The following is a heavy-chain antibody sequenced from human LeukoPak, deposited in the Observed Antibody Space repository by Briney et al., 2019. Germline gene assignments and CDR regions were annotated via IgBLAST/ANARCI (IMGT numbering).Heavy chain of an antibody. CDR2: ISGSGGST. D-gene: IGHD6-13*01. CDR3: AKDPRGTDIAAAGTGY. J-gene: IGHJ4*02. CDR1: GFTFSSYA. Sequence: GGSLRLSCAASGFTFSSYAMSWVRQAPGKGLEWVSAISGSGGSTYYADSVKGRFTISRDNSKNTLYLQMNSLRAEDTAVYYCAKDPRGTDIAAAGTGYXGQXTXVTVSS. V-gene: IGHV3-23*01.